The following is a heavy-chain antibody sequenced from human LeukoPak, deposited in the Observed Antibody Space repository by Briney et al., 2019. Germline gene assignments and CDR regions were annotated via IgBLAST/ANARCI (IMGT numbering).Heavy chain of an antibody. CDR3: ARDLFFGPALGPFDY. CDR2: ISSSGSTI. CDR1: GFTFSDYY. Sequence: GGSLRLSCAASGFTFSDYYMSWIRQAPGKGLEWVSYISSSGSTIYYADSVKGRFTISRDNAKNSLYLQMNSLRAEDTAVYYFARDLFFGPALGPFDYWGKEPWSPSPQ. V-gene: IGHV3-11*01. J-gene: IGHJ4*01. D-gene: IGHD3-3*01.